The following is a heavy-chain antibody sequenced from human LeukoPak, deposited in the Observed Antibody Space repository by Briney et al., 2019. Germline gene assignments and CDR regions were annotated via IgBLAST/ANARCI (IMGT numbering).Heavy chain of an antibody. Sequence: ASVKVSCKASGYTFTSHGFIWLRQAPGQGLEWMGWITVNNGYTKYAQELQGRVTMTTDTSTSTAYMELRSLRSDDTAVYYCAKVHCISTNCNHIWTYFDYWGQGTLVTVSS. CDR3: AKVHCISTNCNHIWTYFDY. D-gene: IGHD2-2*01. J-gene: IGHJ4*02. CDR1: GYTFTSHG. V-gene: IGHV1-18*01. CDR2: ITVNNGYT.